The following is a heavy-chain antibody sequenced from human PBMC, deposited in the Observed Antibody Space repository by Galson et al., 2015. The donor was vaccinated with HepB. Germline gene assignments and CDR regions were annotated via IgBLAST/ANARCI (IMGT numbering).Heavy chain of an antibody. CDR2: ISYDGGNK. CDR3: ARENTDYYDYWGIDY. V-gene: IGHV3-30-3*01. D-gene: IGHD3-22*01. J-gene: IGHJ4*02. CDR1: GFTFRSYA. Sequence: SLRLSCAASGFTFRSYAMHGFRQAPGKGLEWVAGISYDGGNKYYADSVKGRFTISRDNSKNTLYLQMTSLRAEDTAVYYCARENTDYYDYWGIDYWGQGTLVTVSS.